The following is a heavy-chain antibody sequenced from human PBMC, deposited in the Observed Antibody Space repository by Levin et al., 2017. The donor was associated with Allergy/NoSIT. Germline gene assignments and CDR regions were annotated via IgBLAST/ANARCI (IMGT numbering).Heavy chain of an antibody. CDR2: ISAYNGNT. D-gene: IGHD2-2*01. V-gene: IGHV1-18*01. Sequence: ASVKVSCKASGYTFTSYGISWVRQAPGQGLEWMGWISAYNGNTNYAQKLQGRVTMTTDTSTSTAYMELRSLRSDDTAVYYCARDTTLVPAAITEPNWFDPWGQGTLVTVSS. J-gene: IGHJ5*02. CDR1: GYTFTSYG. CDR3: ARDTTLVPAAITEPNWFDP.